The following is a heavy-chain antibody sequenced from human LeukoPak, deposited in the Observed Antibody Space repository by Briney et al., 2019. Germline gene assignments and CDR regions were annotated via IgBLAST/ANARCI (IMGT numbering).Heavy chain of an antibody. Sequence: PSETLSLTCTVSGDSISSGDYYWSWIRQPAGKGLEWIGRISSSGSTNYNPSLKSRVTISVGTSKNQFSLKLSSVTAADTAVYYCARSEYSYGADAFDIWGQGTMVTVSS. CDR1: GDSISSGDYY. CDR3: ARSEYSYGADAFDI. V-gene: IGHV4-61*02. J-gene: IGHJ3*02. D-gene: IGHD5-18*01. CDR2: ISSSGST.